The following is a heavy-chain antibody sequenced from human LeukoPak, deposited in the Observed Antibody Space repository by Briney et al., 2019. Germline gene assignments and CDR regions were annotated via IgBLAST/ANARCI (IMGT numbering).Heavy chain of an antibody. Sequence: PSETLSLTCTVSGGSISSSSYYWGWIRQPPGKGLEWIGSIYYSGSTYYNPSLKSRVTISVDTSKDQFSLKLSPVTAADTAVYYCARHLRALDIWGQGTMVTVSS. CDR3: ARHLRALDI. V-gene: IGHV4-39*01. CDR2: IYYSGST. CDR1: GGSISSSSYY. J-gene: IGHJ3*02.